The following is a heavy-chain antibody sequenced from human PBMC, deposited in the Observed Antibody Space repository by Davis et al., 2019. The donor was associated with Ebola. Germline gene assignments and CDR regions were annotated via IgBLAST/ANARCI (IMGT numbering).Heavy chain of an antibody. J-gene: IGHJ4*02. D-gene: IGHD2/OR15-2a*01. Sequence: PGGSLRLSCAASGFSFSSYWMHRVRQASGKGLEWVAAITGSGGSTGYADSVKGRFTISRDNSKNTLYLQMNSLLAEDTAVYYCAKILLPDFWGQGTLVTVSS. CDR3: AKILLPDF. V-gene: IGHV3-23*01. CDR1: GFSFSSYW. CDR2: ITGSGGST.